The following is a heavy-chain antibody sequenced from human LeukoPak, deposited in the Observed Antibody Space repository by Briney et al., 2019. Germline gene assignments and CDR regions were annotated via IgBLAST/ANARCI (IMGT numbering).Heavy chain of an antibody. J-gene: IGHJ4*02. D-gene: IGHD1-1*01. CDR2: ISNNDGST. Sequence: GGSLRLSCAASGFTFSSYAMSWVRQAPGKGLEWVSTISNNDGSTYYADSVKGRFTISRVNSKNTLYLQIYTLTADDTAIYYCAKATGNLGNWGQGTQVTVSS. CDR1: GFTFSSYA. V-gene: IGHV3-23*01. CDR3: AKATGNLGN.